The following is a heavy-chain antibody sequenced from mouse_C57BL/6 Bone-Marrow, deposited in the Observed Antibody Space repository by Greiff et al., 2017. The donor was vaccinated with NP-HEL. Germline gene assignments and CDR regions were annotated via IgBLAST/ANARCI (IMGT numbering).Heavy chain of an antibody. CDR1: GFNIKDYY. Sequence: EVQLVESGAELVKPGASVKLSCTASGFNIKDYYMHWVKQRPEQGLEWIGRIDPEDGETKYAQKFQGKATITADTSSNTAYLQLSSLTSEDTAVYYCAAYYYAMDYWGQGTSVTVSS. CDR2: IDPEDGET. J-gene: IGHJ4*01. V-gene: IGHV14-2*01. CDR3: AAYYYAMDY.